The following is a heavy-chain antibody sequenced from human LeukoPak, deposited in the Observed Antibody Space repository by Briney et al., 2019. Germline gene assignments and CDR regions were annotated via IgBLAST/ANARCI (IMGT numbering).Heavy chain of an antibody. CDR3: ARGPLYYYDSSGYYYDY. CDR1: GGSISSSNW. J-gene: IGHJ4*02. CDR2: IYHSGST. D-gene: IGHD3-22*01. Sequence: SGTLSLTCAVSGGSISSSNWWSWVRQPPGKGLEWIGEIYHSGSTYYNPSLKSRVTISVDTSKNQFSLKLSSVTAADTAVYYCARGPLYYYDSSGYYYDYWGQGILVTVSS. V-gene: IGHV4-4*02.